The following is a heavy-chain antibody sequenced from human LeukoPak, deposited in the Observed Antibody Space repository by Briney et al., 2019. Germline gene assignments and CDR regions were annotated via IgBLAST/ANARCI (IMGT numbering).Heavy chain of an antibody. J-gene: IGHJ6*03. CDR2: INHSGST. Sequence: SETLSLTCAVYGGSFSGYYWSWIRQPPGKGLEWIGEINHSGSTNYNPSLKSRVTISVDTSKNQFSLKLSSVTAADTAVYYCARCIGPYYYMDVWGKGTTVTVSS. CDR1: GGSFSGYY. D-gene: IGHD2-8*01. CDR3: ARCIGPYYYMDV. V-gene: IGHV4-34*01.